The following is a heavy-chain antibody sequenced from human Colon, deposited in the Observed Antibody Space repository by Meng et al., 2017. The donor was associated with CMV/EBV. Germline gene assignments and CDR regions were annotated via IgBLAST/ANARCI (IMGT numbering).Heavy chain of an antibody. V-gene: IGHV3-48*04. CDR1: GFTFSTYS. D-gene: IGHD5-18*01. Sequence: GESLKISCAASGFTFSTYSMNWVRQAPGKGLEWVSYISSSSSPIYYADSVRGRFTISRDNSKNSLYLQMNSLRAEDSAVYYCAKGGVDTSMIYFYDMDVWGQGTTVTVSS. J-gene: IGHJ6*02. CDR3: AKGGVDTSMIYFYDMDV. CDR2: ISSSSSPI.